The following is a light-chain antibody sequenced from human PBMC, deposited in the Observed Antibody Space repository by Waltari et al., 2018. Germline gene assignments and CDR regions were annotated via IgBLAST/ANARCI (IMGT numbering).Light chain of an antibody. Sequence: EIVLTQSPGTMSLSPGARATTSCWASQSVSNNYLAWNQQKPGQHPRLLIFGASNRATGIPDRFSGSGSGTDFTLTISRLEPEDFAVYSCQQYGRSPPTFGQGTKLEIK. CDR1: QSVSNNY. V-gene: IGKV3-20*01. CDR2: GAS. CDR3: QQYGRSPPT. J-gene: IGKJ2*01.